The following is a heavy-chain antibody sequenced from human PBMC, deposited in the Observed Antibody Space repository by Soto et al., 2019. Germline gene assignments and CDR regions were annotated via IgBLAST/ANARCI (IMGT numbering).Heavy chain of an antibody. CDR3: TIEHLFVVVTAIFYYHGMDV. V-gene: IGHV3-15*07. CDR1: GFTFSNAW. J-gene: IGHJ6*02. Sequence: GGSLRLSCAASGFTFSNAWMNWVRQAPGKGLEWVGRIKSKTDGGTTDYAAPVKGRFTISRDDSKNTLYLQMNSLKTEDTAVYYCTIEHLFVVVTAIFYYHGMDVWGQGTTVTVSS. CDR2: IKSKTDGGTT. D-gene: IGHD2-21*02.